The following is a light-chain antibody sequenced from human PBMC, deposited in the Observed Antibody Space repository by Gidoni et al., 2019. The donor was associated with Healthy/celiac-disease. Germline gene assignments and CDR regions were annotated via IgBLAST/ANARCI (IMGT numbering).Light chain of an antibody. J-gene: IGKJ1*01. CDR3: QQYDTLPWT. V-gene: IGKV1-33*01. Sequence: DIQMTQSPSSLSASVGDRVTITCQASQDISKYLNWYQQKPGKAPKLLIYDASNLETGVPSRFSGSGSGTDFTFTINSLQPEDIATYYCQQYDTLPWTFGQGTKVEIK. CDR1: QDISKY. CDR2: DAS.